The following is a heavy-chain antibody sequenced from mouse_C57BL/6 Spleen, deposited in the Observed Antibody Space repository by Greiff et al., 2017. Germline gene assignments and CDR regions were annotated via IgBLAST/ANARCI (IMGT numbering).Heavy chain of an antibody. CDR3: ARSSSGYPFYAMDY. CDR2: ILPGSGST. Sequence: VQLQQSGAELMKPGASVKLSCKATGYTFTGYWIEWVKQRPGHGLEWIGEILPGSGSTNYNEKFKGKATLTADKSSSTAYMQLSSLTSEDSAVYFCARSSSGYPFYAMDYWGQGTSVTVSS. V-gene: IGHV1-9*01. D-gene: IGHD3-2*02. CDR1: GYTFTGYW. J-gene: IGHJ4*01.